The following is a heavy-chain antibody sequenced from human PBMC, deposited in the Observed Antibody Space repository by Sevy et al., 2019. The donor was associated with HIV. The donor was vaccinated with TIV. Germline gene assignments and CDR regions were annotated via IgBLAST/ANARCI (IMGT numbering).Heavy chain of an antibody. CDR2: VHYTGSS. CDR1: GVSMTTYY. D-gene: IGHD4-4*01. CDR3: ANDRGTATTHYWFFDL. V-gene: IGHV4-59*01. Sequence: SETLSLTCSVSGVSMTTYYWSWIRQTPGKGLEWIANVHYTGSSNYNPSLQSRVTISVDTSKRQFSLKLNTVTAADTAVYYCANDRGTATTHYWFFDLWGRGTLVTVSS. J-gene: IGHJ2*01.